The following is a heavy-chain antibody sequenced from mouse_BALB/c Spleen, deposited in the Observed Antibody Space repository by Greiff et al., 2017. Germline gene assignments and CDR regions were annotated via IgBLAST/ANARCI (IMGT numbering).Heavy chain of an antibody. V-gene: IGHV5-9-4*01. CDR1: GFTFSSYA. CDR2: ISSGGSYT. J-gene: IGHJ3*01. CDR3: ARDAFAY. Sequence: EVHLVESGGGLVKPGGSLKLSCAASGFTFSSYAMSWVRQSPEKRLEWVAEISSGGSYTYYPDTVTGRFTISRDNAKNTLYLEMSSLRSEDTAMYYCARDAFAYWGQGTLVTVSA.